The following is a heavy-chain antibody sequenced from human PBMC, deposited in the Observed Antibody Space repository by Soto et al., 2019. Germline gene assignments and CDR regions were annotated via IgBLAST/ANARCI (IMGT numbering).Heavy chain of an antibody. D-gene: IGHD6-6*01. Sequence: SETLSLTCIVSGCSISSSSYYWGWIHQPPGKGLEWIGSIYYSGSTYSNPSLKSRVTISVHTSKNQFSLKLSSVTAADPAVFYCARHRARNWFDPWGQGTLVTVSS. CDR1: GCSISSSSYY. V-gene: IGHV4-39*01. CDR3: ARHRARNWFDP. CDR2: IYYSGST. J-gene: IGHJ5*02.